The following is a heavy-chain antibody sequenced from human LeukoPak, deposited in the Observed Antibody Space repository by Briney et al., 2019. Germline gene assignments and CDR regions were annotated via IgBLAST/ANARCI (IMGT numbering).Heavy chain of an antibody. J-gene: IGHJ5*02. Sequence: GESLKISCKGSGYSLPNYWIGWVRQTPGKGLEWMGIIYPDDSDTRYNPSFQGQVTISADKSISTAYLQWSGLKASDTAMYYCARHGDLDIVATTRPNWFDPWGQGTLVTVSP. CDR1: GYSLPNYW. CDR3: ARHGDLDIVATTRPNWFDP. CDR2: IYPDDSDT. V-gene: IGHV5-51*01. D-gene: IGHD5-12*01.